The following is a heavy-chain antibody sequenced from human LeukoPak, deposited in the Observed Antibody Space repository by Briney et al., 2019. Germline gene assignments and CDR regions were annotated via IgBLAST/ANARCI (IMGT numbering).Heavy chain of an antibody. CDR1: GFTFSSYS. Sequence: PGGSLRLSCAASGFTFSSYSMNWVRQAPGKGLELVSSISSSSSYIYYADSVKGRFTISRDNAKNSLYLQMNSLRAEDTAVYYCARGSSGWYGAFDIWGQGTMVTVSS. D-gene: IGHD6-19*01. V-gene: IGHV3-21*01. J-gene: IGHJ3*02. CDR3: ARGSSGWYGAFDI. CDR2: ISSSSSYI.